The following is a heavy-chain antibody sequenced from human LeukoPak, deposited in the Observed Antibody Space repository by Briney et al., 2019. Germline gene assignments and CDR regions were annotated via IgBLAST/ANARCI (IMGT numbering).Heavy chain of an antibody. J-gene: IGHJ3*02. CDR2: ISYDGRNE. Sequence: GRSLRLSCTASGFTFGDYAMSWVRQAPGKGPEWVAVISYDGRNEYYADSVQGRFTISRDNSQNTLYLQMNSLSVEDSAVYYCARVGRAITAAGFGAFDIWGQGTMVTVSS. CDR3: ARVGRAITAAGFGAFDI. V-gene: IGHV3-30*04. D-gene: IGHD6-13*01. CDR1: GFTFGDYA.